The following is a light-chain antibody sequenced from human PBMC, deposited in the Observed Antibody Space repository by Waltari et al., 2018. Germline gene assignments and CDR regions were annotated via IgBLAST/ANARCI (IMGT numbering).Light chain of an antibody. V-gene: IGKV1-5*03. J-gene: IGKJ2*01. CDR2: KAS. CDR3: QQYNTYTYT. CDR1: QNINDW. Sequence: DIQMTQSPSTLSASVGDRVTITCRASQNINDWLAWYQQKPGKAPRVLIYKASNLESGVPSRCRGSGSGTDFTLTISSLQPDDFATYYCQQYNTYTYTFGQGTKLEIK.